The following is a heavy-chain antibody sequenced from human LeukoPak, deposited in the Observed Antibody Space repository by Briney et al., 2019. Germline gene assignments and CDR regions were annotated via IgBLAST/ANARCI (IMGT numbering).Heavy chain of an antibody. CDR2: IYSGGST. V-gene: IGHV3-66*01. CDR1: GFTVSSNY. Sequence: GGSLRLSCAASGFTVSSNYMSCVRQAPGKGLEWVSVIYSGGSTYYADSVKGRFTISRDNSKNTLYLQMNSLRAEDTAVYYCARDKEQLVSDYWGQGTLVTVSS. CDR3: ARDKEQLVSDY. J-gene: IGHJ4*02. D-gene: IGHD6-13*01.